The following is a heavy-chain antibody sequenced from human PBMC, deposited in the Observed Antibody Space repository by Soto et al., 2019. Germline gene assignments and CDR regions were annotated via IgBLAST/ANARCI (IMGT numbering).Heavy chain of an antibody. V-gene: IGHV4-31*03. CDR2: IYYSGST. J-gene: IGHJ4*02. Sequence: SETLSLTCTVSGGSISSGGYYWSWIRQHPGKGLEWIGYIYYSGSTYYNPSLKSRVTISVDTSKNQFSLKLSSVTAADTAVYYCARGLGVVVPAAPTNYYYYGTGTSFDYWGQGTLVTVSS. D-gene: IGHD2-2*01. CDR1: GGSISSGGYY. CDR3: ARGLGVVVPAAPTNYYYYGTGTSFDY.